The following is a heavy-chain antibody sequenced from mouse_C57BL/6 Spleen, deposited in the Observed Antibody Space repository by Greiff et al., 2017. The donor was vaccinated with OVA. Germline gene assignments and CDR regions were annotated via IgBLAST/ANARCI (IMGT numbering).Heavy chain of an antibody. CDR3: ARDYRNWDY. D-gene: IGHD2-1*01. Sequence: EVQLVESGGGLVKPGGSLKLSCAASGFTFSSYAMSWVRQTPEKRLEWVATISDGGSYTYYPDNVKGRFTISRDNAKNNLYLQMSHLKSEDTAMYYCARDYRNWDYWGQGTTLTVSS. V-gene: IGHV5-4*01. CDR2: ISDGGSYT. CDR1: GFTFSSYA. J-gene: IGHJ2*01.